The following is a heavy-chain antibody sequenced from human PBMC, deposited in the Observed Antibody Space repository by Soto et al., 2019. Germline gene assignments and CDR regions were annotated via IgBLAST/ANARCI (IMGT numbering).Heavy chain of an antibody. CDR3: ARGPTVTLYYYYGMDV. CDR1: GGTFSCYA. CDR2: IIPIFGTA. J-gene: IGHJ6*02. Sequence: SVKVSCKASGGTFSCYAISWVRQAPGQGLEWMGGIIPIFGTANYAQKFQGRVTITADESTSTAYMELSSLRSEDTAVYYCARGPTVTLYYYYGMDVWCQGTTVTVSS. V-gene: IGHV1-69*13. D-gene: IGHD4-17*01.